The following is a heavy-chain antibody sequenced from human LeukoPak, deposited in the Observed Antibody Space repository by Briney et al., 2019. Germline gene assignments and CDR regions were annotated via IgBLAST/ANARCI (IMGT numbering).Heavy chain of an antibody. D-gene: IGHD3-3*01. CDR1: GSTFSSYD. V-gene: IGHV1-18*01. CDR3: ARDGYYDFWSGPSSVPYYYYYMDV. Sequence: ASVKVSCRASGSTFSSYDINWVRQAPGQGLEWMGWISAYNGNTNYAQKLQGRVTMTTDTSTSTAYMELRSLRSDDTAVYYCARDGYYDFWSGPSSVPYYYYYMDVWGKGTTVTVSS. J-gene: IGHJ6*03. CDR2: ISAYNGNT.